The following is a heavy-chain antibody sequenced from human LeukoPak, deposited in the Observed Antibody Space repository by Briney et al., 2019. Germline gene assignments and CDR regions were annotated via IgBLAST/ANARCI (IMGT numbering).Heavy chain of an antibody. CDR2: INTNTGNP. J-gene: IGHJ3*02. CDR3: AREVTGGVIVVDAFDI. CDR1: GYTFTSYA. Sequence: GASVKVSCKASGYTFTSYAMNWVRQAPGQGLEWMGWINTNTGNPTYAQGFTGRFVFSLDTSVSTAYLQISSLKAEDTAVYYCAREVTGGVIVVDAFDIWGQGTMVTVSS. V-gene: IGHV7-4-1*02. D-gene: IGHD3-16*02.